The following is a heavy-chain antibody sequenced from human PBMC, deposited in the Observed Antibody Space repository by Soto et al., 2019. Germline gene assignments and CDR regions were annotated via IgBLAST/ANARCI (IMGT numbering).Heavy chain of an antibody. V-gene: IGHV2-5*01. CDR2: IYRPDDK. D-gene: IGHD3-10*01. CDR3: AYYGTSYFFDH. Sequence: QITLKESGPTLVKPTQTLTLTCTFSGFSLTPAVGVGWIRQPPGKAPEWLVLIYRPDDKRYSPSLRTRLTITKDTSKNQVVLTMTNMDPVDTGTYYCAYYGTSYFFDHWGQGTLVTVSS. J-gene: IGHJ4*02. CDR1: GFSLTPAVG.